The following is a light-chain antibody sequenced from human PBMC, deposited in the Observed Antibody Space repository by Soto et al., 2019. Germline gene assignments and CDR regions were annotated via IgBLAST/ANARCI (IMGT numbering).Light chain of an antibody. J-gene: IGKJ4*01. V-gene: IGKV1-17*01. CDR1: QGIRND. CDR3: LQHNTYPLT. Sequence: DIQVTQSPSAVSAAVGDRATITCPASQGIRNDLSWYQQKPGKAPKRLIYSASFLQSGVPSRFSGRGSGTEFTLTISSLQPEDFTTYYCLQHNTYPLTFGGGTKVDIK. CDR2: SAS.